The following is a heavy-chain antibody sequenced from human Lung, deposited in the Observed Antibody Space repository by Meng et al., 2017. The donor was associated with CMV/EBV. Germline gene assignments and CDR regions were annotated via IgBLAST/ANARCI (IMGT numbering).Heavy chain of an antibody. J-gene: IGHJ4*02. CDR1: GGSVNSGMHY. D-gene: IGHD5-24*01. CDR2: IYFRGRT. V-gene: IGHV4-61*01. CDR3: ARVRGDGYNPEFDY. Sequence: SETLSLXCSVSGGSVNSGMHYWTWIRQPPGKGLEWIGYIYFRGRTEYNPSLKSRVTISVDTSRNQFSLKLISMTAADTAIYYCARVRGDGYNPEFDYWGQGTXVTVSS.